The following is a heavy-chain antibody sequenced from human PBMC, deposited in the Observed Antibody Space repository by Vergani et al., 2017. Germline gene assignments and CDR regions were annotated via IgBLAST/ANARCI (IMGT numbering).Heavy chain of an antibody. J-gene: IGHJ3*02. CDR3: ARSVGLTDAFDI. CDR2: ISGSGGST. V-gene: IGHV3-23*01. D-gene: IGHD4/OR15-4a*01. CDR1: GFTFSSYA. Sequence: EVQLLESGGGLVQPGGSLRLSCAASGFTFSSYAMSWVRQAPGKGLEWVSAISGSGGSTYYADSVKGRFTISRDNSKNTLYLQMNSLRAEDTAVYYCARSVGLTDAFDIWGQGTMVTVSS.